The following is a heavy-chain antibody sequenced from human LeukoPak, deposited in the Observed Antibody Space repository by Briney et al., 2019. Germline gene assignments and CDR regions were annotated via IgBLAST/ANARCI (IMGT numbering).Heavy chain of an antibody. D-gene: IGHD3-16*02. J-gene: IGHJ5*02. CDR2: IITSITYI. Sequence: KXVRXXRGKSLYSVSSIITSITYIYYPHSLNPPFTISIYNPKNSLYLQMNSLRAEDTAVYYCARGKSCPPNWFDPWGQGTLVTVSS. CDR3: ARGKSCPPNWFDP. V-gene: IGHV3-21*01.